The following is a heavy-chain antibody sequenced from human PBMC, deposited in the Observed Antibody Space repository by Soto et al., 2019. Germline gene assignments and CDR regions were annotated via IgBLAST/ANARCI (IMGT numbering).Heavy chain of an antibody. Sequence: GGALRLSCAASGFTFSSYAMSWVRQAPGKGLEWVSAISGSGGSTYYADSEKGRFTISRDNSKNTLYLQMNSLRAEDTAVYYCALPWGGWSSDAFDYWGQGTLVTVSS. CDR3: ALPWGGWSSDAFDY. CDR1: GFTFSSYA. D-gene: IGHD6-19*01. V-gene: IGHV3-23*01. J-gene: IGHJ4*02. CDR2: ISGSGGST.